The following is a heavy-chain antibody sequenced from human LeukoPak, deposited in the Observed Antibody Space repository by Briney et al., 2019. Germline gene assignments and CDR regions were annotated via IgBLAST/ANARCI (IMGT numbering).Heavy chain of an antibody. D-gene: IGHD2/OR15-2a*01. Sequence: GGSLRLSCAASGFSFSGYWMTWVRQAPGKGLEWVANIKEDGSEKYYADFVKGRFTISRDNAKNSLDLQMNSLRAEDAAVYYCARRGSTDYWGQGTLVTVSS. J-gene: IGHJ4*02. V-gene: IGHV3-7*03. CDR3: ARRGSTDY. CDR2: IKEDGSEK. CDR1: GFSFSGYW.